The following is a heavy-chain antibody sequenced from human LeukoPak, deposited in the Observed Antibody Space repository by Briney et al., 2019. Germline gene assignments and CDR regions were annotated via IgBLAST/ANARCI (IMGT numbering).Heavy chain of an antibody. V-gene: IGHV4-61*01. Sequence: SETLSLTCTVSGGSVSSGSYYWSWIRQPPREGLEWIGYIYSSGSTNYNPSLKSRVTISVDTSKNQFSLKLSSVTAADTAVYYCARDGGMVSFDYWGQGTLVTVSS. CDR3: ARDGGMVSFDY. CDR2: IYSSGST. J-gene: IGHJ4*02. CDR1: GGSVSSGSYY. D-gene: IGHD4-23*01.